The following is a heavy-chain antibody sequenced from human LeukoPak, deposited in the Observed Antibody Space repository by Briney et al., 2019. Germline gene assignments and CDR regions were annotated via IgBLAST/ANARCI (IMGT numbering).Heavy chain of an antibody. V-gene: IGHV1-2*02. CDR1: GYTFTGYY. CDR2: INSNSGGT. D-gene: IGHD2-2*01. J-gene: IGHJ4*02. Sequence: ASVKVSCKASGYTFTGYYMHWVRQAPGQGLEWMGWINSNSGGTNFAPKFQGRVTMTWDTSISTAYMELSRLRSDDTAVYYCARDLYCSSTSCISERIPDYWGQGTLVTVSS. CDR3: ARDLYCSSTSCISERIPDY.